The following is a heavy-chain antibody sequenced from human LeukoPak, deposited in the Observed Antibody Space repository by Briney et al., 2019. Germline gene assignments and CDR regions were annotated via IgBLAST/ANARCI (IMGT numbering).Heavy chain of an antibody. CDR3: ARDRPQDYYDSSGYYPDAFDI. Sequence: EASVKVSCKASGYTFTSYSISWVRQAPGQGLEWMSWISAYSGNTNYAEKLQGRVTMSRDTSTSTACMELRRMRSDDTAVYYCARDRPQDYYDSSGYYPDAFDIGCERTMVTVSS. J-gene: IGHJ3*02. D-gene: IGHD3-22*01. CDR1: GYTFTSYS. V-gene: IGHV1-18*01. CDR2: ISAYSGNT.